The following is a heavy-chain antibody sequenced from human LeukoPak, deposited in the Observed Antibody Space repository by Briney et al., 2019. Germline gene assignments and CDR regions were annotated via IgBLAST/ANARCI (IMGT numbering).Heavy chain of an antibody. V-gene: IGHV1-2*04. CDR1: GYTFTGYY. CDR2: INPNSGGT. D-gene: IGHD5-18*01. CDR3: ARGTYSKGGGYSYGYEFDY. Sequence: ASVKVSCKASGYTFTGYYMHWVRQAPGQGLEWMEWINPNSGGTNYAQKFQGWVTMTRDTSISTAYMELSRLRSDDTAVYYCARGTYSKGGGYSYGYEFDYWGQGTLVTVSS. J-gene: IGHJ4*02.